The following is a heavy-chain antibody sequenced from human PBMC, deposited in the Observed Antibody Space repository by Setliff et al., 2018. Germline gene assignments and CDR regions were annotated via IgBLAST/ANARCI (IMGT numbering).Heavy chain of an antibody. Sequence: PSETLSLTCSVSGGSISGVSHYWGWIRQSPGRGLEWLGSIDYSGNTFYNPSLKSRVSMSVDTSTKQFSLMLSSMTAADTAVYYCARARSGDYSDSTGYLDYWGQGTLVTVSS. CDR1: GGSISGVSHY. J-gene: IGHJ4*02. D-gene: IGHD3-22*01. CDR2: IDYSGNT. CDR3: ARARSGDYSDSTGYLDY. V-gene: IGHV4-39*02.